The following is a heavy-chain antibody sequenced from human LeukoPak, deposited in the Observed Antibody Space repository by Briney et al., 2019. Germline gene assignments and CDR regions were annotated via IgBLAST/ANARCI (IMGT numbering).Heavy chain of an antibody. CDR2: ISNDGSNK. Sequence: GGSLRLSCAASGFAFSSYAMYWVRQAPGKGLEWVAVISNDGSNKYYADSVKGRFTISRDNSKNTLYLQMNSLRAEDTAVYYCAKDRQYYDFWSGYRGVDEIGDYYMDVWGKGTKVTVSS. CDR1: GFAFSSYA. CDR3: AKDRQYYDFWSGYRGVDEIGDYYMDV. V-gene: IGHV3-30-3*01. J-gene: IGHJ6*03. D-gene: IGHD3-3*01.